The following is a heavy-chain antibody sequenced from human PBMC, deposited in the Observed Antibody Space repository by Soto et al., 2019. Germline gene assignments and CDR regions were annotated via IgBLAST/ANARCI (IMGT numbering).Heavy chain of an antibody. V-gene: IGHV4-59*11. Sequence: SETLSLTCTVSSGPISSHYWSWIRQPPGKGLEWIGYISYIGGTNYNPSLRSRVTISVDTSKNQFSLKLSSVTAADTAVYYCARARCASSCYMLDSRGQGTLVTVSS. CDR2: ISYIGGT. CDR1: SGPISSHY. D-gene: IGHD2-15*01. J-gene: IGHJ4*02. CDR3: ARARCASSCYMLDS.